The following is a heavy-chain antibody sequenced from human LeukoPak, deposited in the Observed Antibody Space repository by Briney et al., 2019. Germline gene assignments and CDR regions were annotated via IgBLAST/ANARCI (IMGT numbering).Heavy chain of an antibody. V-gene: IGHV5-51*01. CDR2: IYPGDSDT. J-gene: IGHJ5*02. CDR3: ASGRYDILTGYYDNWFDP. D-gene: IGHD3-9*01. CDR1: GYSFTSYW. Sequence: GESLKISCKGSGYSFTSYWIGWVRQMPGKGLEWMGTIYPGDSDTRYSPSFQGQVTISADKSISTAYLQWSSLKASDTAMYYCASGRYDILTGYYDNWFDPWGQGTLVTVSS.